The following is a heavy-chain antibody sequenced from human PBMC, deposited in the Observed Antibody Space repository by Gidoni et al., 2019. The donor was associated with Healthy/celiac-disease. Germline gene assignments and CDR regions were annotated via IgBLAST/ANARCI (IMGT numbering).Heavy chain of an antibody. Sequence: QVQLQESGPGLVKPSQTLSLTCTVSGGSISSGGYYWSWIRQHPGKGLEWIGYIYYSGSTYYNPSLKSRVTISVDTSKNQFSLKLSSVTAADTAVYYCARETITDTAMVKGVYWGQGTLVTVSS. CDR1: GGSISSGGYY. D-gene: IGHD5-18*01. CDR3: ARETITDTAMVKGVY. J-gene: IGHJ4*02. CDR2: IYYSGST. V-gene: IGHV4-31*03.